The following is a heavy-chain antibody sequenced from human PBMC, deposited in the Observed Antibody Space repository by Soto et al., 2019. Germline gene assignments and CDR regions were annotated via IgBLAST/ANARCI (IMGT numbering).Heavy chain of an antibody. V-gene: IGHV2-26*01. CDR2: IFSNDEK. Sequence: QVTLKESGPVLVKPTETLTLTCTVSGFSLSNARMGVSWIRQPPGKALEWLAHIFSNDEKSYSTSLKSRLNTSKATSKSQVVLTMTNMDPVDTATYYCARETYYDFWSGYYYWYFDLWGRGTLVTVSS. D-gene: IGHD3-3*01. J-gene: IGHJ2*01. CDR3: ARETYYDFWSGYYYWYFDL. CDR1: GFSLSNARMG.